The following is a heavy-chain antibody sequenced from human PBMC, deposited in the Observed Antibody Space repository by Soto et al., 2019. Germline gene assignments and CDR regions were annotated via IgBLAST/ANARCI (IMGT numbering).Heavy chain of an antibody. CDR2: ISAYNGNT. CDR1: GYTFTSYG. V-gene: IGHV1-18*01. J-gene: IGHJ6*02. Sequence: ASVKVSCKASGYTFTSYGISWVRQAPGQGLEWMGWISAYNGNTNYAQKLQGRVTMTTDTSTSTAYMELRSLRSDDTAVYYCARAWLPLDYYGMDVWGQGTTVTVSS. D-gene: IGHD6-19*01. CDR3: ARAWLPLDYYGMDV.